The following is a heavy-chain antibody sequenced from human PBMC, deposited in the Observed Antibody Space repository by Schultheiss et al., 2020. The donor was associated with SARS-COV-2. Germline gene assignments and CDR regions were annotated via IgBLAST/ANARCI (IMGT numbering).Heavy chain of an antibody. CDR1: GGSISSYY. Sequence: SETLSLTCTVSGGSISSYYWSWIRQPPGKGLEWIGYIYYSGSTNYNPSLKSRVTISVDTSKNQFSLKLSSVTAADTAVYYCARDEAGSPLNYFDYWGQGTLVTVSS. CDR3: ARDEAGSPLNYFDY. J-gene: IGHJ4*02. D-gene: IGHD6-19*01. V-gene: IGHV4-59*12. CDR2: IYYSGST.